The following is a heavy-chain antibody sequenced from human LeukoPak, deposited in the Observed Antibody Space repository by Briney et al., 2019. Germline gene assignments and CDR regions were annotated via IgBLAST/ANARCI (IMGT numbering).Heavy chain of an antibody. J-gene: IGHJ6*02. V-gene: IGHV4-4*07. CDR3: ARESRMAAAGGGYYYYGVDV. CDR2: IYNSGST. Sequence: SETLSLTCTVSGGSISSYYWSWIRQPAGKGLEWIGHIYNSGSTNYNPSLKGRVTMSVATSKNQFSLHLSSVTAADTALYYCARESRMAAAGGGYYYYGVDVWGQGTTVTVSS. CDR1: GGSISSYY. D-gene: IGHD6-13*01.